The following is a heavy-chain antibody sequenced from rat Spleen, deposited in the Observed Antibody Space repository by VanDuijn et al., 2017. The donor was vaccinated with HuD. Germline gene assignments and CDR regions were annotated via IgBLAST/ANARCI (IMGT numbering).Heavy chain of an antibody. V-gene: IGHV3-3*01. CDR2: INGAGST. J-gene: IGHJ2*01. D-gene: IGHD1-9*01. Sequence: EVQLQESGPGLVKPSQSLSLTCSVTAYSITSSYRWNWIRKFPGNKLEWMGYINGAGSTNYNPSLKSRISITRDTSKNQFFLQVNSVTTEDTATYYCARHGYNSYFDYWGQGVMVTVSS. CDR3: ARHGYNSYFDY. CDR1: AYSITSSYR.